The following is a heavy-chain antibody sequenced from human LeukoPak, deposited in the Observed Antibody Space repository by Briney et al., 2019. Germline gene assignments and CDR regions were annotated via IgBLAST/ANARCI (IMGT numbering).Heavy chain of an antibody. CDR2: ISGSGGST. V-gene: IGHV3-23*01. CDR3: AKDFHIVVVTAIHDAFDI. Sequence: GGSLRLSCAASGFTFSSYAMSWVRQAPGKGLEWVSAISGSGGSTYYADSVKGRFTISRDNSKNTLYLQMNSLRAEDTAVYYCAKDFHIVVVTAIHDAFDIWGQGTMVTVSS. CDR1: GFTFSSYA. D-gene: IGHD2-21*02. J-gene: IGHJ3*02.